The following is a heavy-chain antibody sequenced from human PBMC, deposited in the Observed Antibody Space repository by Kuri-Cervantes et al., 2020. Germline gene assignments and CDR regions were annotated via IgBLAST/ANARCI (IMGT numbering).Heavy chain of an antibody. CDR2: INAGNGNT. J-gene: IGHJ5*02. V-gene: IGHV1-3*01. D-gene: IGHD3-3*01. Sequence: ASVKVSCKASGYTFTSYAMHWVRQAPGQRLEWMGWINAGNGNTKYSQKFQGRVTMTTDTSTSTAYMDLRSLRSDDTAVYYCARSHHDFWRFDPWGQGTLVTVSS. CDR3: ARSHHDFWRFDP. CDR1: GYTFTSYA.